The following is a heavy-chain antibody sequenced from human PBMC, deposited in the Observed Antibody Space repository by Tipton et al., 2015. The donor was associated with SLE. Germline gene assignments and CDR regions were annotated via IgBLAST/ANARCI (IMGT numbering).Heavy chain of an antibody. CDR2: IDTTGGR. CDR1: GFTFSRYD. V-gene: IGHV3-13*01. Sequence: QLVQSGGGLVQPGGSLRLSCAASGFTFSRYDMHWVRQKTGRGLEWVSSIDTTGGRYYADSVKGRFIISREDAKDSFYLQMSSLTAGDAAVYYCVKAVRDPMPGPSGMDVWGQGTTVTVSS. CDR3: VKAVRDPMPGPSGMDV. J-gene: IGHJ6*02. D-gene: IGHD2-2*01.